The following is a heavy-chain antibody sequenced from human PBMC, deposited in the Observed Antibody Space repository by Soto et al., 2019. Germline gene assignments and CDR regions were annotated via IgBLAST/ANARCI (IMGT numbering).Heavy chain of an antibody. CDR2: IYYSGST. V-gene: IGHV4-39*07. D-gene: IGHD1-1*01. CDR1: GGSISSSSYY. Sequence: PSETLSLTCTVSGGSISSSSYYWGWIRQPPGKGLEWIGSIYYSGSTYYNPSLKSRVTISVDTSKNQFSLEVRSVAAADTGTYYCARGRPAIATRWFDSWGQGILVTVSS. CDR3: ARGRPAIATRWFDS. J-gene: IGHJ5*01.